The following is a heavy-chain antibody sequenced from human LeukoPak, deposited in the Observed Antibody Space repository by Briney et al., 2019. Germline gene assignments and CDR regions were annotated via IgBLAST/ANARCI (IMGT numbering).Heavy chain of an antibody. CDR1: GGSFSGYY. CDR2: INHSGST. CDR3: ARMSRGYPFYYYYYMDV. V-gene: IGHV4-34*01. Sequence: PSETLSLTCAVYGGSFSGYYWSWIRQPPGKGLEWIGEINHSGSTNYNPSLKSRVTISVDTSKNQFSLKLSSVTAADTAVYYCARMSRGYPFYYYYYMDVWGKGTTVTVSS. J-gene: IGHJ6*03. D-gene: IGHD3-22*01.